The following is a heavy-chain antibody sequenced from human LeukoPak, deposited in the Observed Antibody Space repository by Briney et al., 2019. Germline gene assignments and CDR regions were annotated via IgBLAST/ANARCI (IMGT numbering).Heavy chain of an antibody. CDR2: IYSTGST. CDR3: ARVSLGYRYGNFDS. CDR1: GDCLSTYY. J-gene: IGHJ4*02. V-gene: IGHV4-59*01. D-gene: IGHD5-18*01. Sequence: PSETLSLTCTVSGDCLSTYYWSCRRQPPGKGLEWIGYIYSTGSTDYSPSLKSRITVSIDTSKNQFSLKLRSVTAADTAVYYCARVSLGYRYGNFDSWGQGTLVTVSS.